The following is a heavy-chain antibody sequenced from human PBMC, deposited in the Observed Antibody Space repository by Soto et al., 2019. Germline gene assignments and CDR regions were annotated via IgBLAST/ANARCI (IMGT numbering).Heavy chain of an antibody. D-gene: IGHD2-15*01. Sequence: ASVKVSCKASGHTFTSYDINWVRQATGQGLEWMGWMNPNSGNTGYAQKFQGRVTMTRNTSISTAYMELSSLRSEDTAVYYCARGRIRSDWFDPWGQGTLVTVSS. CDR1: GHTFTSYD. J-gene: IGHJ5*02. V-gene: IGHV1-8*01. CDR3: ARGRIRSDWFDP. CDR2: MNPNSGNT.